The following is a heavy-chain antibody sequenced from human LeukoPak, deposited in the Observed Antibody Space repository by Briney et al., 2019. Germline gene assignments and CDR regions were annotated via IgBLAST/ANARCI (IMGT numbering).Heavy chain of an antibody. V-gene: IGHV1-18*01. Sequence: ASVKVSCMASGYTFTSYGISWVRQAPGQGLEWMGWISAYNGNTNYAQKLQGRVTMTTDTSTSTAYMELRSLRSDDTAVYYCARDYCSSTSCPSMDVWGKGTTVTVSS. D-gene: IGHD2-2*01. J-gene: IGHJ6*03. CDR2: ISAYNGNT. CDR1: GYTFTSYG. CDR3: ARDYCSSTSCPSMDV.